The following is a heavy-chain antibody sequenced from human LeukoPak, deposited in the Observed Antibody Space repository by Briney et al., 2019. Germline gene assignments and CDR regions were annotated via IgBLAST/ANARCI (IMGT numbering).Heavy chain of an antibody. CDR1: VFTFSSYA. D-gene: IGHD2-2*01. J-gene: IGHJ4*02. CDR2: ITGRSGST. CDR3: ARVIGYSSDTSCFECN. V-gene: IGHV3-23*01. Sequence: GGSLRLSCAASVFTFSSYAMTWVRQAPGKGLEWVSGITGRSGSTYYADSVRGRFTISRDNSKNTLYLQMNSLRSEDTAVYHCARVIGYSSDTSCFECNWGQGTLVTVSS.